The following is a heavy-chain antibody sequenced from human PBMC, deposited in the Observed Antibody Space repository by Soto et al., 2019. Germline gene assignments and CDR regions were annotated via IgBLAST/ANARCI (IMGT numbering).Heavy chain of an antibody. Sequence: QIQMVQSGAEVKQPGASVKISCKTSGYTFSSYSINWVRQAPGQGLEWMAWISTTSGNTHYAERVQGRVTVTLDKSARTAFMEMWGLTSDDTAVYLCARDNGYYDFWGQGTLVTVS. CDR3: ARDNGYYDF. D-gene: IGHD2-8*01. J-gene: IGHJ4*02. CDR1: GYTFSSYS. V-gene: IGHV1-18*01. CDR2: ISTTSGNT.